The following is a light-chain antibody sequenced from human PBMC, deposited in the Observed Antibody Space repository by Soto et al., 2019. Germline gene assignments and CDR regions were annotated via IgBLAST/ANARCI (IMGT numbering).Light chain of an antibody. CDR1: SNDVGNYNL. CDR2: EGS. CDR3: CSYAGSRSWV. V-gene: IGLV2-23*01. Sequence: QSALTQPASVSGYPGQSITMSCTGTSNDVGNYNLVSWYQQHPGKAPKLMIYEGSKRPSGVYNRFSGSKSGNTACLTISGLQAEDEADYYCCSYAGSRSWVFGGGTKLAVL. J-gene: IGLJ3*02.